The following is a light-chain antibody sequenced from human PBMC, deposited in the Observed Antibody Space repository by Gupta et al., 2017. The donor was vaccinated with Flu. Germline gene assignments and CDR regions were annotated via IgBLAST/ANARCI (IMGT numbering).Light chain of an antibody. CDR3: QQSYSNPYT. CDR1: QRISIY. Sequence: DIQMTQSPSSLSASAGDRVTITCRASQRISIYLNWYQQKPGKAPELLIFRASSLQGGVPSRFSGSGSGEDFTLTISGLQPGDSATYFCQQSYSNPYTFGQGTRLEI. CDR2: RAS. V-gene: IGKV1-39*01. J-gene: IGKJ2*01.